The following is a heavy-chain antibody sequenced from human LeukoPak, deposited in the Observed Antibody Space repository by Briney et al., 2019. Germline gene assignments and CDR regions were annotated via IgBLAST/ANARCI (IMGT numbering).Heavy chain of an antibody. V-gene: IGHV4-38-2*02. Sequence: SETLSLTCSVSGFAISNAYYWAWIRQPPGKGLEWIGSIFHSGNTHYNPSLQTRVTISLDASRNQFSLNLDSVIAADTAVYFCARGISINWYFDLWGRGTLVTVSS. CDR3: ARGISINWYFDL. CDR1: GFAISNAYY. D-gene: IGHD3-3*02. J-gene: IGHJ2*01. CDR2: IFHSGNT.